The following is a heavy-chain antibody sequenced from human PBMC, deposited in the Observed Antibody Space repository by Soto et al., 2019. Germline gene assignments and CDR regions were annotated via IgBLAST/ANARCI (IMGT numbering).Heavy chain of an antibody. J-gene: IGHJ5*02. CDR1: GGTFSSYA. Sequence: QVQLVQSGAEVKKPGSSVKVSCKASGGTFSSYAISWVRQAPRQGLEWMGGIIPIFGTANYAQKFQGRVTITADESTSTAYMELSSLRSEDTAVYYCAREECSGGSCYVVWFDPWGQGTLVTVSS. CDR2: IIPIFGTA. CDR3: AREECSGGSCYVVWFDP. D-gene: IGHD2-15*01. V-gene: IGHV1-69*01.